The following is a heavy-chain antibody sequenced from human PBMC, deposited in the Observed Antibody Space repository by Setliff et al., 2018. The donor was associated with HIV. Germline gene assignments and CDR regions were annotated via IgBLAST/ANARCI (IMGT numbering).Heavy chain of an antibody. CDR3: ARLTTMIRGVIGRAFDI. D-gene: IGHD3-10*01. J-gene: IGHJ3*02. CDR1: RYSFTSYW. V-gene: IGHV5-51*01. CDR2: IYPGDSDT. Sequence: GESLKISCKGSRYSFTSYWIGWVRQMPGKGLEWMGIIYPGDSDTKYSPSFQGQVTISVDKSITTAYLQWSSLKASDTAMYYCARLTTMIRGVIGRAFDIWGQGTMVTVSS.